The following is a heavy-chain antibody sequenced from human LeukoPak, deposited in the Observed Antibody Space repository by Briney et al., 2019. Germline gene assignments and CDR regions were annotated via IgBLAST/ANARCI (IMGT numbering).Heavy chain of an antibody. CDR3: ARSIVVVPAATTRRYYYYYGMDV. V-gene: IGHV3-21*01. CDR2: ISSSSSYI. J-gene: IGHJ6*02. Sequence: KPGGSLRLSCAASGFTFSSYSMNWVRQAPGKGLEWVSSISSSSSYIYYADSVKGRFTISRDNAKNSLYLQMNSLRAEDTAVYYCARSIVVVPAATTRRYYYYYGMDVWGQGTTVTVSS. D-gene: IGHD2-2*01. CDR1: GFTFSSYS.